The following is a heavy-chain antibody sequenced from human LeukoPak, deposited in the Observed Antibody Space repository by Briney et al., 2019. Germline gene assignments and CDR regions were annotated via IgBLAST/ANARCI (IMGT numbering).Heavy chain of an antibody. Sequence: GGSLRLSCAASGFTFSSYAMHWVRQAPGKGLGWVAVISYDGSNKYYADSVKGRFTISRDNSKNTLYLQMNSLRAEDTAVYYCASPPGVPTVTTGDYWGQGTLVTVSS. CDR3: ASPPGVPTVTTGDY. J-gene: IGHJ4*02. D-gene: IGHD4-17*01. CDR1: GFTFSSYA. CDR2: ISYDGSNK. V-gene: IGHV3-30-3*01.